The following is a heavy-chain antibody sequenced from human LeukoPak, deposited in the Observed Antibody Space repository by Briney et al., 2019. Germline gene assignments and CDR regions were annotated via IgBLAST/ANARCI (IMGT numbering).Heavy chain of an antibody. D-gene: IGHD6-19*01. CDR1: GYTFTGYY. J-gene: IGHJ4*02. CDR3: ARDTDSSGWYYFDY. Sequence: ASVKVSCKASGYTFTGYYMHWVRQAPGQGLERMGWINPNSGGTNYAQKFQGRVTMTRDTSISTAYMELSRLRSDDTAVYYCARDTDSSGWYYFDYWGQGTLVTVSS. V-gene: IGHV1-2*02. CDR2: INPNSGGT.